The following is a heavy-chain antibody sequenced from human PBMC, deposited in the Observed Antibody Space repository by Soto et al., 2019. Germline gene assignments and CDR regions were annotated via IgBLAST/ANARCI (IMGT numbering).Heavy chain of an antibody. D-gene: IGHD3-3*01. CDR3: AKGPLSIFRVVHPLVPADF. CDR1: GFTFSDYY. Sequence: GGSLRLSCAASGFTFSDYYMSWIRQAPGKGLEWVSYISSSSSYTNYADSVKGRFTISRDNSKNTLYLQMNSLRAEDTAVYYCAKGPLSIFRVVHPLVPADFWCQGPLVTVSS. CDR2: ISSSSSYT. J-gene: IGHJ4*02. V-gene: IGHV3-11*05.